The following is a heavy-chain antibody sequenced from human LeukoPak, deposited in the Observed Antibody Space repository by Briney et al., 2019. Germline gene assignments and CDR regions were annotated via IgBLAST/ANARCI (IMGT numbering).Heavy chain of an antibody. V-gene: IGHV3-23*01. CDR3: AKDLGDSSSWYLDY. D-gene: IGHD6-13*01. J-gene: IGHJ4*02. CDR2: ISGGGENT. CDR1: GFTFSSYA. Sequence: GGSLRLSCAASGFTFSSYAMSWVRQAPGKGLDWVSAISGGGENTYYGDSVKGRFTISRDNSKSTLYLQMNSLRTEDTAVYSCAKDLGDSSSWYLDYWGRGTLVTVSS.